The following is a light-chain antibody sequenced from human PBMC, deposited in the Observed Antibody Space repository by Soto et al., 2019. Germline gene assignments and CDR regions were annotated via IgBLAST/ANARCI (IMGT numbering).Light chain of an antibody. CDR1: QSVNSR. J-gene: IGKJ5*01. CDR2: GAS. CDR3: QHYGRTPIT. Sequence: EIVLTQSPGTLSLSPGERATLSCRASQSVNSRLAWYKHKPGQAPRLLISGASSRATGIPDMFSGSGSATDFTLTISRLDPEDFALYYCQHYGRTPITFGQGTRLEIK. V-gene: IGKV3-20*01.